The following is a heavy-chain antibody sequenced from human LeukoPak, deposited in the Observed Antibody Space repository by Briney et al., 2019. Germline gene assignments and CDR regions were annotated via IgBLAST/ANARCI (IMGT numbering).Heavy chain of an antibody. CDR2: ISSSSSYI. D-gene: IGHD3-22*01. CDR1: GLTFGSYS. Sequence: PGGSLRLSCAASGLTFGSYSMNCVRQAPGKGLEWVSSISSSSSYIYYADSVKGRFTISRDNAKNSLYLQMNSLRAEDTAVYYCARMRQDYDSSGSDAFDTWGQGTMVTVSS. CDR3: ARMRQDYDSSGSDAFDT. V-gene: IGHV3-21*01. J-gene: IGHJ3*02.